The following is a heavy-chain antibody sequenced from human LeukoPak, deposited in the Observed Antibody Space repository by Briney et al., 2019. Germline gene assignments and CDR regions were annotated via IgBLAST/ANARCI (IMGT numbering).Heavy chain of an antibody. J-gene: IGHJ4*02. V-gene: IGHV1-2*02. CDR1: GYTFTGYY. CDR3: ARVSMVRGVIISFDY. Sequence: ASVRVSCKASGYTFTGYYIHWVRQAPGQGLEWMGWINPNSGDTNYAQNFQGRVTMTRDTSISTAYMELSRLTSDDTAVYYCARVSMVRGVIISFDYWGQGTLVTVSS. D-gene: IGHD3-10*01. CDR2: INPNSGDT.